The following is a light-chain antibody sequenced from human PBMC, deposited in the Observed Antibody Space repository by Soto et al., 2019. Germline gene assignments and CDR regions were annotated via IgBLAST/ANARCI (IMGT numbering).Light chain of an antibody. CDR1: SGDVGAYDR. J-gene: IGLJ3*02. CDR2: DVT. Sequence: QSVLTQPRSVSVSPGQSVTISCTGTSGDVGAYDRVSWYQHHPTKAPKLIIYDVTNRPSGVPYRFSGSKSGSTASLTISGLQAEDEADYYCCSHAGGSSWVFGGGTQLTVL. CDR3: CSHAGGSSWV. V-gene: IGLV2-11*01.